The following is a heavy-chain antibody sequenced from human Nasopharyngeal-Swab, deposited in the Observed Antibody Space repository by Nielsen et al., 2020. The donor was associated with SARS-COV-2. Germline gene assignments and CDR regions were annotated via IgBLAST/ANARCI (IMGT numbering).Heavy chain of an antibody. Sequence: GGSLRLYSAASGFTLSSYWMSRVRKAPGKGLEWVANIKQDGSEKYYVDSVKGRFTISRDNAQNSLYLQMNSLRAEDTAVYYCARVVGQLVDYCGQGTLVTVSS. CDR2: IKQDGSEK. J-gene: IGHJ4*02. CDR1: GFTLSSYW. CDR3: ARVVGQLVDY. D-gene: IGHD6-13*01. V-gene: IGHV3-7*01.